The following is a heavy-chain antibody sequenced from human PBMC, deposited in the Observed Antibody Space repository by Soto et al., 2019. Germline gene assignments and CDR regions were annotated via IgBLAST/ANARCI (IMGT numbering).Heavy chain of an antibody. J-gene: IGHJ4*02. CDR1: GSSISYYY. CDR2: IYYSGST. V-gene: IGHV4-59*08. D-gene: IGHD4-17*01. Sequence: SETLSLTCTVSGSSISYYYWSWIRQPPGKGLEWIGYIYYSGSTNYNPSLKSRVTISVDTSKNQFSLKLSSVTAADTAVYYCARYATVTTKFDYWGQGTLVTVSS. CDR3: ARYATVTTKFDY.